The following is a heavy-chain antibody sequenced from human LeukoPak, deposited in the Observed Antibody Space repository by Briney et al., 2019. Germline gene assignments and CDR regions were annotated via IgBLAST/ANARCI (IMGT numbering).Heavy chain of an antibody. V-gene: IGHV4-59*01. Sequence: SETLSLTCTVSGGSISGYYWSWIRQPPGKGLEWIAYIYYSGSTNYNPSLKSRVTISLDTSKNQFSLKLTSVTAADTAVYYCARDDRGSYYFDSWRKGTLVTVSS. D-gene: IGHD1-26*01. J-gene: IGHJ4*02. CDR2: IYYSGST. CDR1: GGSISGYY. CDR3: ARDDRGSYYFDS.